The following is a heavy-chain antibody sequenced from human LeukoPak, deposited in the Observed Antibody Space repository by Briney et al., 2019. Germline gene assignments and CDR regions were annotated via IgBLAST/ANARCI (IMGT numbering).Heavy chain of an antibody. Sequence: PSEILSLTCTVSGGSVSSGSYYWSWIRQPPGKGLEWIGYIYYSGSTNYNPSLKSRVTISVDTSKNQFSLKLSSVTAADTAVYYCARECYYDSSGPFDYWGQGTLVTVSS. D-gene: IGHD3-22*01. CDR3: ARECYYDSSGPFDY. CDR2: IYYSGST. V-gene: IGHV4-61*01. J-gene: IGHJ4*02. CDR1: GGSVSSGSYY.